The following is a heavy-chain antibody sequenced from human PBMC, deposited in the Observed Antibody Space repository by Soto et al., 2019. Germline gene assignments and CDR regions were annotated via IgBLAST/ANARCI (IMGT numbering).Heavy chain of an antibody. D-gene: IGHD1-26*01. J-gene: IGHJ4*02. Sequence: GGSLRLSCAASGFTFSSYGMHWVRQAPGKGLEWVAVISYDGSNKYYADSVKGRFTISRDNSKNTLYLRMNSLRAEDTAVYYCAKAAPVGATSGYFDYWGQGTLVTVSS. CDR2: ISYDGSNK. CDR3: AKAAPVGATSGYFDY. CDR1: GFTFSSYG. V-gene: IGHV3-30*18.